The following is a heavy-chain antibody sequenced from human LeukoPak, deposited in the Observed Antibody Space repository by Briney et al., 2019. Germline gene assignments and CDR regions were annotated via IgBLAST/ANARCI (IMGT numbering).Heavy chain of an antibody. CDR2: IIPIFGTA. V-gene: IGHV1-69*05. J-gene: IGHJ2*01. CDR3: ARGYCSSTSCYTGGWYFDL. D-gene: IGHD2-2*02. CDR1: GGTFSSYA. Sequence: GASVKVSCKASGGTFSSYAISWVRQAPGQGLEWMGGIIPIFGTANYAQKFQGRVTITTDESTSTAYMELSSLRSEDTAVYYCARGYCSSTSCYTGGWYFDLWGRGTLVTVSS.